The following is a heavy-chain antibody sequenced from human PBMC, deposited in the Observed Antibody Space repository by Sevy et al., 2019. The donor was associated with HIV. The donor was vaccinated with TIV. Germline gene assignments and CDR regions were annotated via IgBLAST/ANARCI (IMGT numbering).Heavy chain of an antibody. CDR2: IYWDDHK. V-gene: IGHV2-5*02. CDR1: EFSLSTIGVA. D-gene: IGHD3-16*02. J-gene: IGHJ4*02. Sequence: SGPTLVKPTQPLTLTCTFSEFSLSTIGVAVGWIRQPPGRALEWLVLIYWDDHKVYSPSLKSRLTITKDTSKNQVVLTLTNVNPVDTATYSCAHRQPLYRGSRLGYFDYWGQGILVTVSS. CDR3: AHRQPLYRGSRLGYFDY.